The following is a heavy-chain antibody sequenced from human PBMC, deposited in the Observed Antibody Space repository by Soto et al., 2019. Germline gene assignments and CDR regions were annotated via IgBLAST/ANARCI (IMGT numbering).Heavy chain of an antibody. V-gene: IGHV4-34*01. J-gene: IGHJ4*02. CDR1: VGSISGYY. Sequence: SETVSLTCAVYVGSISGYYGNWVRQPPVKGLEWIGEINHSGSTNYNPSLKSRVTISVDTSKNQFSLKLSSVTAADTAVYYCARGRGITFGGVIVPFDYWGQGTLVTVSS. D-gene: IGHD3-16*02. CDR2: INHSGST. CDR3: ARGRGITFGGVIVPFDY.